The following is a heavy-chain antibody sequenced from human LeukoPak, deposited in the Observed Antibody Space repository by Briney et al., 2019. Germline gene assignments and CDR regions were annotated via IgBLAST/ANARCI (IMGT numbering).Heavy chain of an antibody. J-gene: IGHJ6*03. V-gene: IGHV4-39*07. CDR1: GGSISSSSYY. CDR2: IYHSGST. CDR3: AMTTVTSYYYYMDV. Sequence: SETLSLTCTVSGGSISSSSYYWGWIRQPPGKGLEWIGSIYHSGSTYYNPSLKSRVTISVDTSKNQFSLKLSSVTAADTAVYYCAMTTVTSYYYYMDVWGKGTTVTVSS. D-gene: IGHD4-17*01.